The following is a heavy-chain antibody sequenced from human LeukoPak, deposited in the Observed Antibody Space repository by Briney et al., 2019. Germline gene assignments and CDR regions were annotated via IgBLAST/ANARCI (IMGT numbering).Heavy chain of an antibody. J-gene: IGHJ4*02. CDR1: GVTFSDYY. Sequence: GGSLRLSCAASGVTFSDYYMSWISQAPGKGLEWVSYISGACSTIYYADSVKGRFTISRDNAKNSLYLQMNSLRAEDTAVYYCARGYYYDSSGYKHWGQGTLVTVSS. CDR3: ARGYYYDSSGYKH. D-gene: IGHD3-22*01. CDR2: ISGACSTI. V-gene: IGHV3-11*01.